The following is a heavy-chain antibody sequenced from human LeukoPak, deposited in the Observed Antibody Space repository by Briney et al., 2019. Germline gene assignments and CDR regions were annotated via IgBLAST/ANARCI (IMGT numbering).Heavy chain of an antibody. CDR3: ARGRPPHDYGTLFDY. D-gene: IGHD4-17*01. J-gene: IGHJ4*02. V-gene: IGHV4-4*02. CDR2: ISHSGTT. CDR1: GGSIDITNY. Sequence: SETLSLTCDVSGGSIDITNYWSWVRQAPGKGLEWIGEISHSGTTNYNPSLRSRVAMSLDRDNNQFSLSLRSVTAADTAVYYCARGRPPHDYGTLFDYWGQGTLVTVSS.